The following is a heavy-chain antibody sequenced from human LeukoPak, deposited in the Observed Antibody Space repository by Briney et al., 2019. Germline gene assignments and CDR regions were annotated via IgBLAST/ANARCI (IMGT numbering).Heavy chain of an antibody. J-gene: IGHJ4*02. CDR3: ARGLGAFDY. V-gene: IGHV1-18*01. Sequence: ASVRVSCKASGYTFTSQGISWVRQAPGQGFESMGWISAYNGKTEYAEKFQGRVTMSTDTSTSTAYLELTSLTSDDTAVYFCARGLGAFDYWGQGTLVTVSS. D-gene: IGHD3-10*01. CDR1: GYTFTSQG. CDR2: ISAYNGKT.